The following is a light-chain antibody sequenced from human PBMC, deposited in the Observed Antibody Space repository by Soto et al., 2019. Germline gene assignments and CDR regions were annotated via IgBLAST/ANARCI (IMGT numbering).Light chain of an antibody. CDR1: SSNIGAGYP. Sequence: QSVLTQPPSVSGAPGQRVTISCTGSSSNIGAGYPVHWYQQLPGTAPKLLVAGNRPSGVPDRFSVTKSGASASLAITGLQAEDEADYYCQSYDSSLSRRWVFGGGTKLTVL. CDR3: QSYDSSLSRRWV. CDR2: G. J-gene: IGLJ3*02. V-gene: IGLV1-40*01.